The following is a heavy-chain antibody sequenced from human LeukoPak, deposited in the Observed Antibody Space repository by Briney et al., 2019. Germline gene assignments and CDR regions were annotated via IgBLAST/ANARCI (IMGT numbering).Heavy chain of an antibody. V-gene: IGHV4-4*02. CDR2: IYHSGST. Sequence: SGTLSLTCAVSGGSISSSNWWSWVRQPPGKGLEWIGEIYHSGSTNYNPSLKSRVTISVDKSKNQFSLKLSSVTAADTAVYYCARSPYYYDSGGYYPDAFDIWGQGTMVTVSS. J-gene: IGHJ3*02. CDR1: GGSISSSNW. CDR3: ARSPYYYDSGGYYPDAFDI. D-gene: IGHD3-22*01.